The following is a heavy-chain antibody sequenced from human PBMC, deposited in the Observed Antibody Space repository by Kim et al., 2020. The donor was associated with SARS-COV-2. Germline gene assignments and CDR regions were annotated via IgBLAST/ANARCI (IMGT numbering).Heavy chain of an antibody. CDR1: GFTFSSYE. J-gene: IGHJ3*02. CDR3: ARDRRGMDYGDYDGVWGPHAFDI. CDR2: ISSSGSTI. V-gene: IGHV3-48*03. Sequence: GGSLRLSCAASGFTFSSYEMNWVRQAPGKGLEWVSYISSSGSTIYYADSVKGRFTISRDNAKNSLYLQMNSLRAEDTAVYYCARDRRGMDYGDYDGVWGPHAFDIWGQGTMVTVSS. D-gene: IGHD4-17*01.